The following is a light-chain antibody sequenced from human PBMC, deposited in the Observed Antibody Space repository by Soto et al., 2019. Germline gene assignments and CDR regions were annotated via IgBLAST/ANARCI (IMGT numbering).Light chain of an antibody. Sequence: QSALTQPPSASGSPGQSLTISCTGTSSDVGGYNYVSWYQQHPGKAPKLMIYEVTKRSSGFPDRFSGSKSGNTASLTVSGLQADDEAEYYCSSYAGSKTLFGGGTKLTVL. CDR2: EVT. CDR3: SSYAGSKTL. J-gene: IGLJ2*01. CDR1: SSDVGGYNY. V-gene: IGLV2-8*01.